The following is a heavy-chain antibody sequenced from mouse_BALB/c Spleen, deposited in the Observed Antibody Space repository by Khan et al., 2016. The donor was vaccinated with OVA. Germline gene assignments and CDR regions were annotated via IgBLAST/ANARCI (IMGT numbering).Heavy chain of an antibody. D-gene: IGHD2-4*01. J-gene: IGHJ2*01. V-gene: IGHV2-5-1*01. Sequence: QVQLKQSGPSLVQPSQSLSITCTVSGFSLISYGVHWVRQSPGKGLEWLGVIWRGGSTDYNAAFMSRLSITKDNSKSQVFFKMNSLQSDDTAIYYCAKNTYDYGGYFFDSWGQGTTLTVSS. CDR1: GFSLISYG. CDR3: AKNTYDYGGYFFDS. CDR2: IWRGGST.